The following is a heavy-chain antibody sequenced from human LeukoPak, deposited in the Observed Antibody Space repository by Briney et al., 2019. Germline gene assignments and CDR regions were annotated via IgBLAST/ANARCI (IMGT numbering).Heavy chain of an antibody. CDR3: ARSGRGTYYYFDL. V-gene: IGHV1-18*03. Sequence: ASVKVSCKASGYTFTSYGISWVRQAPGQGLEWMGWISAYNGNTNYAQKFLGRVSMTADTATSTAYMELRSLTSDDMAMYYCARSGRGTYYYFDLWGQGTLVTVS. D-gene: IGHD5-12*01. CDR2: ISAYNGNT. CDR1: GYTFTSYG. J-gene: IGHJ4*02.